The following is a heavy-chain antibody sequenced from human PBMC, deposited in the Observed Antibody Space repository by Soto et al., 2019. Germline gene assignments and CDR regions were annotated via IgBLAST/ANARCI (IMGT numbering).Heavy chain of an antibody. D-gene: IGHD6-19*01. V-gene: IGHV3-30*12. J-gene: IGHJ1*01. CDR3: AKGVPGIAVAGKGYFQH. CDR2: ISYDGSNR. Sequence: GRSLRLSCAASGFAFNSYGIHWVRQAPGKGLEWVALISYDGSNRYYADSVKGRFTISRDNSKNTLYLQMNSLRAEDTAVYYCAKGVPGIAVAGKGYFQHWGEGTLVTVSS. CDR1: GFAFNSYG.